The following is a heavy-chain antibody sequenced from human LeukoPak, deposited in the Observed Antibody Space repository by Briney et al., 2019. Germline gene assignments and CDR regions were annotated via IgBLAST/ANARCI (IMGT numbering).Heavy chain of an antibody. CDR3: ASSDFAYKHMDV. CDR2: INPSGGST. V-gene: IGHV1-46*01. Sequence: ASVKVSCKASGYTFTSYYMHWVRQAPGQGLEWMGIINPSGGSTRCAQKFQGRVTMTRDTSTSTVYMELSSLRSEDTAVYYCASSDFAYKHMDVWGKGTTVTVSS. CDR1: GYTFTSYY. J-gene: IGHJ6*03. D-gene: IGHD3-3*01.